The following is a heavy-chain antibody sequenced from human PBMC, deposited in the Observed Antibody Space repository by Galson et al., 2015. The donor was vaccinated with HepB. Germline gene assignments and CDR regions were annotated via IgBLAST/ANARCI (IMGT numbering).Heavy chain of an antibody. CDR3: AREGYSSLKFDY. Sequence: SLRLSCAASGLIFRNYWMSWVRQAPGKGLEWVANIKQDGSEKYYVASVKGRFTISRDNAKDSLYLQMNSLRAEGTAVYYCAREGYSSLKFDYWGQGTLVTVSS. CDR2: IKQDGSEK. V-gene: IGHV3-7*03. D-gene: IGHD5-18*01. J-gene: IGHJ4*02. CDR1: GLIFRNYW.